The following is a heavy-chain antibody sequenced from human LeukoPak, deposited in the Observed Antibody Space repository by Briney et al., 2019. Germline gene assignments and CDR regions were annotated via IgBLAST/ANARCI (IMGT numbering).Heavy chain of an antibody. J-gene: IGHJ4*02. D-gene: IGHD2-8*01. CDR3: ASVHCTNGLCSLDY. CDR2: IYYSGFT. Sequence: KSSETLSLTCTVSGGSVSSPNYRWGWIRQPPGKGLEWIGSIYYSGFTSYNPSLESRVTVSVDTSKNQISLKLSSVTAADRAIYYCASVHCTNGLCSLDYWGRGTLVTVSS. V-gene: IGHV4-39*01. CDR1: GGSVSSPNYR.